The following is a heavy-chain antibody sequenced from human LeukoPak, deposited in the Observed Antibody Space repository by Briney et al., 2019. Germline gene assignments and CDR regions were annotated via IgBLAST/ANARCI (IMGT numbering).Heavy chain of an antibody. V-gene: IGHV4-34*01. J-gene: IGHJ4*02. D-gene: IGHD2-15*01. CDR1: GGSFSGYY. CDR2: INHSGST. CDR3: ARVNPIVADHFDY. Sequence: PSETLSLTCAVYGGSFSGYYWSWIRQPPGKGLEWVGEINHSGSTNYNPSLKSRDTISVDTSKNQFSLKLSSVTAADTAVYYCARVNPIVADHFDYWGQGTLVTVSS.